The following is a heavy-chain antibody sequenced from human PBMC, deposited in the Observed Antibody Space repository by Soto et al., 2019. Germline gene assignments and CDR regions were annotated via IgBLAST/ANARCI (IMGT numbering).Heavy chain of an antibody. D-gene: IGHD6-13*01. CDR1: GFTFSSYG. Sequence: GGSLRLSRAASGFTFSSYGMHWVRQAPGKGLEWVAVIWYDGSNKYYADSLKGRFTISRDNSKNTLYLQMNSLRAEDTAVYYCARAGIAAAGNFYYYYGMDVWGQGTTVTVS. J-gene: IGHJ6*02. CDR2: IWYDGSNK. CDR3: ARAGIAAAGNFYYYYGMDV. V-gene: IGHV3-33*01.